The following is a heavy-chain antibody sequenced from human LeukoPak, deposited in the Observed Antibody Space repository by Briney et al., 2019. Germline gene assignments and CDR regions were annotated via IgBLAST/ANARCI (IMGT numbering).Heavy chain of an antibody. D-gene: IGHD4-23*01. V-gene: IGHV4-59*05. CDR1: GGSISNFF. Sequence: SETLSLTCTVSGGSISNFFWTWIRQPPGKGLEWIGSIYYSGSTYYNPSLKSRVTISVDTSKNQFSLKLSSVTAADTAVYYCARHGTTVVTLLDVWGKGTTVTVSS. CDR2: IYYSGST. J-gene: IGHJ6*04. CDR3: ARHGTTVVTLLDV.